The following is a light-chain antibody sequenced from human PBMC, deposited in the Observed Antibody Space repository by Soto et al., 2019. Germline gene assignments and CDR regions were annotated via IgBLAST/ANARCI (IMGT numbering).Light chain of an antibody. CDR2: GAS. CDR1: QSVSGAY. V-gene: IGKV3-20*01. Sequence: EIVLTQSPGTLSLSPGERATLSCRASQSVSGAYLAWYQQRPGQAPRLLIYGASSRATGIPDRFTGSGSGTDVSLTISRLEPEDFAVYYCHQYGSSPPYTFGQGTRLEIK. CDR3: HQYGSSPPYT. J-gene: IGKJ2*01.